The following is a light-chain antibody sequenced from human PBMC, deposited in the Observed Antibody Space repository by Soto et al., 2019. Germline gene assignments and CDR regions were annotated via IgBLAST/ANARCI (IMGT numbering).Light chain of an antibody. CDR3: KQNKSTPPT. V-gene: IGKV4-1*01. J-gene: IGKJ2*01. CDR1: QSVLYSSNNKNY. Sequence: DIVMTQSPDSLAVSLGERATINCKSSQSVLYSSNNKNYLAWYQQRPGQPPKLLIYWASTRESGVPDRFSGVGPGKDFPSTTPSRRLEMWAVFYCKQNKSTPPTFAQGPSWRSN. CDR2: WAS.